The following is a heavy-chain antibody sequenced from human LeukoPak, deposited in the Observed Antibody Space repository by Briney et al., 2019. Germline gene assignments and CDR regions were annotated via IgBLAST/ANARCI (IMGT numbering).Heavy chain of an antibody. Sequence: GGSLRLSCAASGFTFDDYGMSWVRQAPGKGLEWVSGINWNGGSTGYADSVKGRFTIPRDNAKNSLYLQMNSLRAEDTALYYCARDLRSAVVPAASWFDPWGQGTLVTVSS. CDR2: INWNGGST. CDR3: ARDLRSAVVPAASWFDP. CDR1: GFTFDDYG. D-gene: IGHD2-2*01. V-gene: IGHV3-20*04. J-gene: IGHJ5*02.